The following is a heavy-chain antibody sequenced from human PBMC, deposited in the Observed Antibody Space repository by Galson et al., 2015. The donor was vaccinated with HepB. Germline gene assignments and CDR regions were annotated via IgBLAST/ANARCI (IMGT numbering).Heavy chain of an antibody. J-gene: IGHJ4*02. Sequence: SVKVSCKASGYTFTSYAMNWVRQAPGQGLGWMGWINTNTGNPTYAQGFTGRFVFSLDTSVSTAYLQISSLKAEDTAVYYCARVWPYYGSGSYYNDESRYFDYWGQGTLVTVSS. V-gene: IGHV7-4-1*02. CDR2: INTNTGNP. D-gene: IGHD3-10*01. CDR3: ARVWPYYGSGSYYNDESRYFDY. CDR1: GYTFTSYA.